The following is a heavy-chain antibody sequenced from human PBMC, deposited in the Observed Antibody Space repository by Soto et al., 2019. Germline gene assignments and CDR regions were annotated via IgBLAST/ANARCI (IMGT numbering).Heavy chain of an antibody. CDR1: GYTFTSYA. CDR2: INAGNGNT. CDR3: ARHSPSRIYDSSGYYNFDY. Sequence: ASVKVSCKASGYTFTSYAMHWVRQAPGQRLEWMGWINAGNGNTKYSQKFQGRVTITRDTSASTAYMELSSLRSEDTAVYYCARHSPSRIYDSSGYYNFDYWGQGTLVTVSS. D-gene: IGHD3-22*01. J-gene: IGHJ4*02. V-gene: IGHV1-3*01.